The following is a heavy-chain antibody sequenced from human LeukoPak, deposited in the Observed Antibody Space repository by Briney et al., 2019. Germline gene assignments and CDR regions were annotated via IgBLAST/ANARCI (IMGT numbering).Heavy chain of an antibody. Sequence: SVKLSCKASGGTFSSYAISWVRQAPGQGLEWMGRIIPILGIANYAQKLQGRVTMTTDTSTSTAYMELRSLRSDDTAVYYCARDLDCSSTSCYPNWFDPWGQETLVTVSS. V-gene: IGHV1-69*04. J-gene: IGHJ5*02. CDR3: ARDLDCSSTSCYPNWFDP. CDR1: GGTFSSYA. D-gene: IGHD2-2*01. CDR2: IIPILGIA.